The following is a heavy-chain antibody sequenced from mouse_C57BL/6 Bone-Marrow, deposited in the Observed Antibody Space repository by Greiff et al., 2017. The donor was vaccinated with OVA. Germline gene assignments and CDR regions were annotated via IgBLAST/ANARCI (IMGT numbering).Heavy chain of an antibody. Sequence: QVQLQQSDAELVKPGASVKISCKVSGYTFTDHTIHWMKQRPEQGLEWIGYIYPRDGSTKYNEKFKGKATLTADKSSSTAYMQLNSLTSEDSAVYFCARTGLDYGNFYYAMDYWGQGTSVTVSS. CDR3: ARTGLDYGNFYYAMDY. V-gene: IGHV1-78*01. CDR1: GYTFTDHT. J-gene: IGHJ4*01. D-gene: IGHD2-1*01. CDR2: IYPRDGST.